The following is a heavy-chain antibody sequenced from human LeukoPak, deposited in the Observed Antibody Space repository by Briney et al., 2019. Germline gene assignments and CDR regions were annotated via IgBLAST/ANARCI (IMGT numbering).Heavy chain of an antibody. J-gene: IGHJ5*02. CDR1: GASVSNYY. CDR3: ARASIEGYCSRTSCYVWLDP. V-gene: IGHV4-4*07. D-gene: IGHD2-2*01. Sequence: PSETLSLTCTVFGASVSNYYGSWLRQPAGKGLEWIGHIFGSESTNCNPSLKSRLTMSVDTSKNQLSLKLNSVTAADTAVYYCARASIEGYCSRTSCYVWLDPWGQGTLVTVSS. CDR2: IFGSEST.